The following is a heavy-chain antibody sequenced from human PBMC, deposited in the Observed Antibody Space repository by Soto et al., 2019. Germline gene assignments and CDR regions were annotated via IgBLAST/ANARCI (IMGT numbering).Heavy chain of an antibody. CDR1: GFDFSNSW. CDR3: ARDKSYALAV. V-gene: IGHV3-74*03. J-gene: IGHJ6*02. D-gene: IGHD4-17*01. Sequence: EVQLVESGGGFVQPGGSLRLSCAASGFDFSNSWMHWVRQVPGKGLVWVSHINSDGSSTTYADSVKGRFTISRDNARTTLYLQLDSLSVEDTAVYYCARDKSYALAVWGQWTTVTVSS. CDR2: INSDGSST.